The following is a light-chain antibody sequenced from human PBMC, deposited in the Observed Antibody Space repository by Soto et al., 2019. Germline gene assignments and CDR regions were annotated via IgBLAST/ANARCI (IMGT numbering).Light chain of an antibody. CDR3: QQYYDLPLT. CDR2: DVS. V-gene: IGKV1-33*01. J-gene: IGKJ5*01. CDR1: QDISNY. Sequence: DIQMTQSPSSLSASVGDRVTITCQASQDISNYLNWYHQKPGKAPTLLIYDVSNLEAGVPSRFSGSGSGTDFTFTISSLQPEDIGKYYCQQYYDLPLTFGQGTRLGIK.